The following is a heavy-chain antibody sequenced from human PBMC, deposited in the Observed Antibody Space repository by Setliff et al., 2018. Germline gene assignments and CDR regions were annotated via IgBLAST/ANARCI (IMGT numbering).Heavy chain of an antibody. CDR2: FDPDDGET. J-gene: IGHJ6*04. CDR3: ARGTDYHGSGSYWAKDV. Sequence: ASVKVSCKLSGKTLTELSIHWVRQAPGKGLEWMGGFDPDDGETVYAQKFQGRVTMTEDTSTNTAYMELSSLRSEDTAVYFCARGTDYHGSGSYWAKDVWGKGTTVTVSS. D-gene: IGHD3-10*01. V-gene: IGHV1-24*01. CDR1: GKTLTELS.